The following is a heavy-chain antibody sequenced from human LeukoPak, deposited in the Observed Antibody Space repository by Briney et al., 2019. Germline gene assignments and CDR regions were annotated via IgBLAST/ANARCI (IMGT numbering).Heavy chain of an antibody. J-gene: IGHJ4*02. V-gene: IGHV3-66*01. D-gene: IGHD1-1*01. Sequence: PGGSLRLSCAASGFTVSSNYMSWVRQAPGKGLEWVSVIYSGGSTYYADSVKGRFTISRDNSKNTLYLQMNSLRAGDTAVYYCARVAKERVGGVYYFDYWGQGTLVTVSS. CDR3: ARVAKERVGGVYYFDY. CDR2: IYSGGST. CDR1: GFTVSSNY.